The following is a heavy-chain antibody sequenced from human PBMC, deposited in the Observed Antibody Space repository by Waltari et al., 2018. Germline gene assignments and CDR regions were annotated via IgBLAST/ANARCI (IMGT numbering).Heavy chain of an antibody. J-gene: IGHJ3*02. CDR3: ARPLTTGTTGGGFDI. V-gene: IGHV4-38-2*01. CDR1: GYSISSGYY. Sequence: QVQLQESGPGLVKPSDTLSLTCAVSGYSISSGYYWGWIRQPPGKGLEWIGSIYQSGSSESNRSLKGRVTISVDTSKNPFSQKLSSVTAADTAGYYCARPLTTGTTGGGFDIWGQGTMVTVSS. CDR2: IYQSGSS. D-gene: IGHD1-1*01.